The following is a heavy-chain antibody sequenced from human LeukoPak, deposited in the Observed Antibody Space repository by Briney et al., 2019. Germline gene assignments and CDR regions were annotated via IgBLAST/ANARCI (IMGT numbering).Heavy chain of an antibody. V-gene: IGHV4-4*07. Sequence: SETLSLTCTVSGGSISSYYWSWIRQPAGKGLEWIGRIYISGSTNYNPSLKSRVTMSVDTSKNQFSLKLSSVTAADTAVHYCASYDSSGYNWFDPWGQGTLVTVSS. J-gene: IGHJ5*02. CDR2: IYISGST. D-gene: IGHD3-22*01. CDR1: GGSISSYY. CDR3: ASYDSSGYNWFDP.